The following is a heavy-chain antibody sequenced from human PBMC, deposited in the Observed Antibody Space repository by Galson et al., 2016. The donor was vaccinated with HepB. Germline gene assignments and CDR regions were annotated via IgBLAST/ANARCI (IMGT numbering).Heavy chain of an antibody. Sequence: SLRLSCASSGFTFSTHSMSWVRQAPGKGLEWVAAILDGGSPYYTDSVKGRFTVSRDNAENTLYLQMKSLRGEDTAIYYCARDGGSDKHDWYFDIWGRGTLVTVSS. J-gene: IGHJ2*01. V-gene: IGHV3-23*01. CDR3: ARDGGSDKHDWYFDI. CDR1: GFTFSTHS. D-gene: IGHD1-26*01. CDR2: ILDGGSP.